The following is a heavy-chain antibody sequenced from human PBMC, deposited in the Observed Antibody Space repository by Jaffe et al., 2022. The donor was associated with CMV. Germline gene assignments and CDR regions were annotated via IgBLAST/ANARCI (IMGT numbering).Heavy chain of an antibody. V-gene: IGHV1-46*01. CDR2: INPSGGST. Sequence: QVQLVQSGAEVKKPGASVKVSCKASGYTFTSYYMHWVRQAPGQGLEWMGIINPSGGSTSYAQKFQGRVTMTRDTSTSTVYMELSSLRSEDTAVYYCAREITTYYDFWSGYSGNRSFDYWGQGTLVTVSS. J-gene: IGHJ4*02. D-gene: IGHD3-3*01. CDR1: GYTFTSYY. CDR3: AREITTYYDFWSGYSGNRSFDY.